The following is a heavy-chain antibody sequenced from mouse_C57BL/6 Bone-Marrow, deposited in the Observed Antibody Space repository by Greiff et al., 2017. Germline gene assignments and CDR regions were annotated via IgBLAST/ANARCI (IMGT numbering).Heavy chain of an antibody. CDR1: GYTFTDYN. J-gene: IGHJ1*03. Sequence: VQLQQSGPELVKPGASVKIPCKASGYTFTDYNMDWVKQSHGKSLEWIGDINPNNGGTIYNQKFKGKATLTVDKSSSTAYMELRSLTSEDTAVYYCARRFHYYGSSYGKWYFDVWGTGTTVTVSS. V-gene: IGHV1-18*01. CDR3: ARRFHYYGSSYGKWYFDV. D-gene: IGHD1-1*01. CDR2: INPNNGGT.